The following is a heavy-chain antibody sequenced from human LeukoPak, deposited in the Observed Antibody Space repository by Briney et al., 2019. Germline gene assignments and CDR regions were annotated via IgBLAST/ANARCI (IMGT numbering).Heavy chain of an antibody. Sequence: GGSLRLSCAVSEFSVSSNYMNWVRQAPGKGLEWVSVIYSGGATYYADSVRGRFTISRDNSKNMVSLQMTSLGAEDTAVYYCARGRFSGPDDYWGQGSLVTVSS. CDR1: EFSVSSNY. CDR3: ARGRFSGPDDY. D-gene: IGHD6-19*01. CDR2: IYSGGAT. J-gene: IGHJ4*02. V-gene: IGHV3-53*01.